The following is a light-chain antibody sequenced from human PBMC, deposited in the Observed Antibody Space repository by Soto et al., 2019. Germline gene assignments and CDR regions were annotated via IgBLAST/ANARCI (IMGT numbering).Light chain of an antibody. CDR1: QDISDY. V-gene: IGKV1-33*01. J-gene: IGKJ3*01. Sequence: DIQMTQSPSSLSASVGDRVTITCQASQDISDYLNWYQQKPGKVPKLLIYDASKLETGVPSRFSGCGSGTDFTFTISSLQPEDIATYFCQQYDDLPFTFGPGTKVDIE. CDR2: DAS. CDR3: QQYDDLPFT.